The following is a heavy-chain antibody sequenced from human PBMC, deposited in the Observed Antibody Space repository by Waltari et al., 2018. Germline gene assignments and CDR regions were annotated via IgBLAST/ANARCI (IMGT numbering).Heavy chain of an antibody. V-gene: IGHV4-31*03. D-gene: IGHD6-13*01. J-gene: IGHJ3*02. CDR2: IYYSGST. CDR3: ARDAAAGIRAFDI. Sequence: QVQLQESGPGLVKPSQTLSLTCPVSGGSISSGGYYWSWIRQHPGKGLEWIGYIYYSGSTYYNPSLKSRVTISVDTSKNQFSLKLSSVTAADTAVYYCARDAAAGIRAFDIWGQGTMVTVSS. CDR1: GGSISSGGYY.